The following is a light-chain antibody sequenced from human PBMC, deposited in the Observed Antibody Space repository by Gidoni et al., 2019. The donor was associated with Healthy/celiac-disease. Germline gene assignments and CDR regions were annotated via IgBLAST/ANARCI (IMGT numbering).Light chain of an antibody. CDR1: QSISSY. CDR2: AAS. Sequence: DIQMTQSPSSLSASVGDRVTITCRASQSISSYLNWYQQKPGKAPKLLIYAASSLQSGVPSRFSGSGSGTDFTLTISSLQPEDFAIYYCQQSYSTLVTFGQVTKLEIK. J-gene: IGKJ2*01. CDR3: QQSYSTLVT. V-gene: IGKV1-39*01.